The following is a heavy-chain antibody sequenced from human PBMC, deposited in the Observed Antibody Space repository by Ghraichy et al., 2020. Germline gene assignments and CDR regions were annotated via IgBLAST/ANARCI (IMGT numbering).Heavy chain of an antibody. CDR1: GGSVSSGSYY. V-gene: IGHV4-61*01. CDR2: IYYSGST. D-gene: IGHD1-1*01. J-gene: IGHJ4*02. Sequence: SQTLSLTCTVSGGSVSSGSYYWSWIRQPPGKGLEWIGYIYYSGSTNYNPSLKSRVTISADTSKNQFSLKLSSVTAADTAVYYCATAPGVELEIHYWGQGTLVTVSS. CDR3: ATAPGVELEIHY.